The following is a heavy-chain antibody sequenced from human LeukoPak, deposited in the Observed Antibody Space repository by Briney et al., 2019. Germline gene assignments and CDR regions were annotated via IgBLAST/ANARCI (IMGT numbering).Heavy chain of an antibody. Sequence: GGSLRLSCAASGFTVSNSWMFWVRQAPGKGLMYVSEINNDGNRIRYVDSVKGRYTISRDGAKNTLFLQMNSLRDDDTAMYYCARGGLPGGFDYWGQGILVTVSS. V-gene: IGHV3-74*01. CDR1: GFTVSNSW. J-gene: IGHJ4*02. CDR2: INNDGNRI. CDR3: ARGGLPGGFDY. D-gene: IGHD7-27*01.